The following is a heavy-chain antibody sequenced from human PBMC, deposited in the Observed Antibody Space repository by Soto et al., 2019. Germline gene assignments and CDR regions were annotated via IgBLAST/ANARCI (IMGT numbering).Heavy chain of an antibody. CDR2: MNPKSGNT. Sequence: ASVKVSCKASGYPFTSDINWVRQAPGRGLECMGGMNPKSGNTGYAQKFQGRVTMTRDTSISTAYMELSSLRSDDTAVYYCARGRVDVKCSGGSCYHLDYWGQGTQVTVSS. J-gene: IGHJ4*02. CDR3: ARGRVDVKCSGGSCYHLDY. V-gene: IGHV1-8*01. D-gene: IGHD2-15*01. CDR1: GYPFTSD.